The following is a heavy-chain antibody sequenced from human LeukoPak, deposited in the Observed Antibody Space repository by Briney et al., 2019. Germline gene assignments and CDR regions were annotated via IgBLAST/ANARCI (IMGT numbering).Heavy chain of an antibody. D-gene: IGHD6-13*01. CDR3: ARRVVGTAAGICRWFDP. CDR2: IYYSGST. CDR1: GGSISSYY. J-gene: IGHJ5*02. V-gene: IGHV4-59*08. Sequence: KASETLSLTCTVSGGSISSYYWSWIRQPPGKGLEWIGYIYYSGSTNYNPSLKSRVTISVDTSKNQFSLKLSSVTAADTAVYYCARRVVGTAAGICRWFDPWGQGTLVTVSS.